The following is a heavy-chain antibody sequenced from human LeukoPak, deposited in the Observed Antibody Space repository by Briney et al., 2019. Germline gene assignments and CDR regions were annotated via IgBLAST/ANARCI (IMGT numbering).Heavy chain of an antibody. Sequence: PSETLSLTCTVSGGSISSYYWSWIRQPAGKGLEWIGRIYTSGSTNYNPSLKSRVTMSVDTSKNQFSLKLSSVTAADTAVYYCARGVRYCSTTNCYNCFDPWGQGTLVTVSS. J-gene: IGHJ5*02. CDR2: IYTSGST. CDR3: ARGVRYCSTTNCYNCFDP. V-gene: IGHV4-4*07. CDR1: GGSISSYY. D-gene: IGHD2-2*01.